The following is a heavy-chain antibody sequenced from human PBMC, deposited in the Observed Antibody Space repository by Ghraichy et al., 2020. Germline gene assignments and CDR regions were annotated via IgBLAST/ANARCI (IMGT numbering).Heavy chain of an antibody. CDR2: ISSSSSTI. Sequence: GGSLRLSCAASGFTFSRHSMNWVRQAPGQGLEWVSYISSSSSTIYYADSVKGRFTISRANAKNSLYLQMNSLRVEDTAVYYCASLSSDSSGPPGGNYWGQGTLVTVSS. CDR3: ASLSSDSSGPPGGNY. J-gene: IGHJ4*02. V-gene: IGHV3-48*04. D-gene: IGHD3-22*01. CDR1: GFTFSRHS.